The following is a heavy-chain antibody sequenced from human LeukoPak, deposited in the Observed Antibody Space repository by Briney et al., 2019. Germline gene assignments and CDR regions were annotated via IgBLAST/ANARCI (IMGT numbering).Heavy chain of an antibody. CDR2: ISAYNGNT. CDR3: ARACSGGSCYPFPQFDY. J-gene: IGHJ4*02. CDR1: GYTFTSYG. D-gene: IGHD2-15*01. Sequence: ASVKVSCKASGYTFTSYGISWVRQAPGQGLEWMGWISAYNGNTNYAQKLQGRVTMTTDTSTSTAYMELRSLRSDDTAVYYCARACSGGSCYPFPQFDYRGQGTLVTVSS. V-gene: IGHV1-18*01.